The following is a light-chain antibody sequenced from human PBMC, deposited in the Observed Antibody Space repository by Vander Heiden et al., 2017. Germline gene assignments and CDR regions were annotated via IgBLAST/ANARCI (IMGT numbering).Light chain of an antibody. CDR1: SSNIGAGYD. CDR3: QSYDSSLSGSGV. Sequence: QSVLTQPPSVSGAPGPRVTIPCTGSSSNIGAGYDVHWYQQLPETAPKLLLYGNSNGPSGVPDRFSGSKSGTSASLAITGLQAEDEADYYCQSYDSSLSGSGVFGGGTKLTVI. J-gene: IGLJ3*02. V-gene: IGLV1-40*01. CDR2: GNS.